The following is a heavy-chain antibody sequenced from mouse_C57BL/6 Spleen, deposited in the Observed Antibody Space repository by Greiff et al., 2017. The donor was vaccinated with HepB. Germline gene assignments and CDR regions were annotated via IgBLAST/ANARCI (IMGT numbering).Heavy chain of an antibody. CDR3: ARGDYDYDGGYYAMDY. J-gene: IGHJ4*01. CDR2: IHPNSGST. D-gene: IGHD2-4*01. CDR1: GYTFTSYW. Sequence: QVQLQQPGAELVKPGASVKLSCKASGYTFTSYWMHWVKQRPGQGLEWIGMIHPNSGSTNYNEKFKSKATLTVDKSSSTAYMQLSSLTSEDSAVYYCARGDYDYDGGYYAMDYWGQGTSVTVSS. V-gene: IGHV1-64*01.